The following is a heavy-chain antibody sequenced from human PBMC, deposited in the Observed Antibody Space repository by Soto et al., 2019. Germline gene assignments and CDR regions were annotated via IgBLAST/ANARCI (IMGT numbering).Heavy chain of an antibody. CDR1: GYTFTSYG. CDR3: ARCISSGGDCLTWFDY. V-gene: IGHV1-18*01. CDR2: ISAYNGNT. J-gene: IGHJ4*02. D-gene: IGHD2-21*02. Sequence: QVQLVQSGAEVKKPGASVKVSCKASGYTFTSYGISWVRQAPGQGLEWMGWISAYNGNTNYAQKLQGRVTMTTDTSTSTAYMELRSLRSDYTAVYYCARCISSGGDCLTWFDYWGQGTLVTVSS.